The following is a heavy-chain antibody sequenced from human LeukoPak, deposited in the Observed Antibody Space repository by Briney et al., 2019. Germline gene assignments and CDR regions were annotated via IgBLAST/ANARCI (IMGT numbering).Heavy chain of an antibody. CDR2: INSDGSST. D-gene: IGHD3-3*01. V-gene: IGHV3-74*01. Sequence: PGGSLRLSCADSGFTFSSYWMHWVRPALGKGRVWVSHINSDGSSTSYADSVKGRFTISRDNAKNTLYLQMNSLRAEDTAVYYCARVQKNYDFWSGYASGYYYYMDVWGKGTTVTVPS. CDR1: GFTFSSYW. J-gene: IGHJ6*03. CDR3: ARVQKNYDFWSGYASGYYYYMDV.